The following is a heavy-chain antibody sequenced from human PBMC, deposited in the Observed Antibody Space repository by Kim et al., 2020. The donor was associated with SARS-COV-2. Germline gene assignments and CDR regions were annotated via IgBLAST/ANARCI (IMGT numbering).Heavy chain of an antibody. D-gene: IGHD6-13*01. Sequence: AQKFQGRVTITADKSTSTAYMELSSLRSEDTAVYYCARLRASAAAGTLDYWGQGTLVTVSS. J-gene: IGHJ4*02. CDR3: ARLRASAAAGTLDY. V-gene: IGHV1-69*02.